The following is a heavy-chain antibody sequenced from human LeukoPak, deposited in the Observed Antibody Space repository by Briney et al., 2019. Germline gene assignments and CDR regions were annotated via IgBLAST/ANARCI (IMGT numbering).Heavy chain of an antibody. CDR1: GGSISSGDYY. J-gene: IGHJ3*02. D-gene: IGHD2-2*01. Sequence: SETLSLTCTVSGGSISSGDYYWSWIRQPPGKGLEWIGHIYYSGSTYYNPSLKSRVTISVDTSKNQFSLKLSSVTAADTAVYYCARDGIGYCSSTSCPPHDAFDIWGQGTMVTVSS. V-gene: IGHV4-30-4*08. CDR2: IYYSGST. CDR3: ARDGIGYCSSTSCPPHDAFDI.